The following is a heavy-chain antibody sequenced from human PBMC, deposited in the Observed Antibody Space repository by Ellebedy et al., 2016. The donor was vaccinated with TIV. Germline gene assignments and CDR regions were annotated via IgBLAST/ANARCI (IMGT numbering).Heavy chain of an antibody. CDR2: IYSSGIT. D-gene: IGHD3-16*01. Sequence: MPGGSLRLSCTVSGGSITGSHWSWIRQPPGKGLEWTGYIYSSGITNYNPSLKSRVTISVETSKNQFSLKLRSVTAADTAMYYCAKNSYASGQWGQGTLVTVSS. J-gene: IGHJ4*02. CDR1: GGSITGSH. CDR3: AKNSYASGQ. V-gene: IGHV4-59*01.